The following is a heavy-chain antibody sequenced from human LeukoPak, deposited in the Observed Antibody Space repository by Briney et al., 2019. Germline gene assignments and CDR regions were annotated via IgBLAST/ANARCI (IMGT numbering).Heavy chain of an antibody. J-gene: IGHJ4*02. Sequence: GGSLRLSCAASGFTFNNYAMSWVRQAPGKGLEWLSYISGSSSTIYYADSVKGRFTISRDNAKNSLYLQMNSLRADDTAVYYCASRYSSSSSLFVDYWGQGTLVTVSS. CDR1: GFTFNNYA. CDR2: ISGSSSTI. CDR3: ASRYSSSSSLFVDY. D-gene: IGHD6-6*01. V-gene: IGHV3-48*01.